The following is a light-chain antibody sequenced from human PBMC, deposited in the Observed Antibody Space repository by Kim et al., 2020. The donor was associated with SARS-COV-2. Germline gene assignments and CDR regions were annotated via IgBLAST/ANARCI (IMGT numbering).Light chain of an antibody. CDR3: QQYGTSPYT. CDR1: QSVRASY. CDR2: GAS. V-gene: IGKV3-20*01. J-gene: IGKJ2*01. Sequence: ENVLMQSPGTLSLSPGERATLSCRASQSVRASYLAWYQQKPGQAPRLLIYGASSRATGIPDRFSGSGSGTDFTLTISRLEPEDFAVYYCQQYGTSPYTFGQGTKLEI.